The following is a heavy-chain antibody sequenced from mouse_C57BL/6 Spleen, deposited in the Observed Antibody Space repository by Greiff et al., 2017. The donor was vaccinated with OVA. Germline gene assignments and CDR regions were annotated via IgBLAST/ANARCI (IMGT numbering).Heavy chain of an antibody. CDR1: GYAFSSSW. D-gene: IGHD1-1*01. Sequence: VQLQQSGPELVKPGASVKISCKASGYAFSSSWMNWVKQRPGKGLEWIGRIYPGDGDTNYNGKFKGKATLTADKSSSTAYMQLSSLTSEDSAVYFCAISTTVVASDIDYWGQGTSVTVSS. CDR2: IYPGDGDT. J-gene: IGHJ4*01. V-gene: IGHV1-82*01. CDR3: AISTTVVASDIDY.